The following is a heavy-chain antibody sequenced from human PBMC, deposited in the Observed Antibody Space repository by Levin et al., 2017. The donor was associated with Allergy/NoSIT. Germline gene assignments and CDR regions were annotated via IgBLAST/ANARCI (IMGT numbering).Heavy chain of an antibody. V-gene: IGHV4-59*08. CDR2: IYYSGST. D-gene: IGHD2-2*01. Sequence: SPTLSLPYTVSGGSISSSYWSWIRQPPGKGLEWIGYIYYSGSTNYNPSLKSRVTISVDTSKNQFSLKLSSVTAADTAVYYCARVVVPAALGGSYWYFDLWGRGTLVTVSS. CDR1: GGSISSSY. J-gene: IGHJ2*01. CDR3: ARVVVPAALGGSYWYFDL.